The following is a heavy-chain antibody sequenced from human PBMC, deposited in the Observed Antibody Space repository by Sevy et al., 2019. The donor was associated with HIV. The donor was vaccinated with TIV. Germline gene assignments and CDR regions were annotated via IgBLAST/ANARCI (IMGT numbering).Heavy chain of an antibody. J-gene: IGHJ3*02. D-gene: IGHD3-22*01. CDR2: IYHSGST. V-gene: IGHV4-38-2*02. CDR1: GYSISSGYY. CDR3: AREYTMIVEKSAFDI. Sequence: SQTLSLTCTVSGYSISSGYYWGWIRQPPGKGLEWIGSIYHSGSTYYNPSLKSRVTISVDTSKNQFSLKLSSVTAADTAGYYCAREYTMIVEKSAFDIWGQGTMVTVSS.